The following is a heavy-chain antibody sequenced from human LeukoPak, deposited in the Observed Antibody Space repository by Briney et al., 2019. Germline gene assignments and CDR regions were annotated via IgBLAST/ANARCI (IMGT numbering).Heavy chain of an antibody. CDR2: IYYSGST. J-gene: IGHJ4*02. D-gene: IGHD3-22*01. CDR1: GGSISSSSYY. V-gene: IGHV4-39*07. CDR3: ARGFRHYYDSSGYKQTPGAPFDY. Sequence: SETLSLTCTVSGGSISSSSYYWGWIRQPPGKGLEWIGSIYYSGSTYYNPSLKSRVTISVDTSKNQFSLKLSSVTAADTAVYYCARGFRHYYDSSGYKQTPGAPFDYWGQGTLVTVSS.